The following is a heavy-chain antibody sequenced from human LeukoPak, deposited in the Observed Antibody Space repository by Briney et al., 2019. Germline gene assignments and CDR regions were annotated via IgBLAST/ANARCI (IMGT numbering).Heavy chain of an antibody. CDR1: GYTFTTSD. D-gene: IGHD6-13*01. CDR2: MNPNSGKM. CDR3: ARGRPGPAGAGTYDF. V-gene: IGHV1-8*01. J-gene: IGHJ4*02. Sequence: ASVKVSCKASGYTFTTSDINWVRQATGQGLEWMGWMNPNSGKMGSAQKFQGRLTMTKNTSTTTAYMEVTGLRFEDTAIYYCARGRPGPAGAGTYDFWGQGTLITVSS.